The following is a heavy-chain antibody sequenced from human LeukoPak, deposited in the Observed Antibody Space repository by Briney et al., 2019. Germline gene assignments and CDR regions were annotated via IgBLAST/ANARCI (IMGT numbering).Heavy chain of an antibody. Sequence: GGSLRLSCAASGFTFSSYAMSWVRQAPGKGLEWVSAISGSGGSTYYADSVKGRFTISRDNSNNTLYLQMNSLRAEDTAVYYCAKATPYYYDSSGYYPFDYWGQGTLVTVSS. CDR1: GFTFSSYA. CDR2: ISGSGGST. D-gene: IGHD3-22*01. CDR3: AKATPYYYDSSGYYPFDY. J-gene: IGHJ4*02. V-gene: IGHV3-23*01.